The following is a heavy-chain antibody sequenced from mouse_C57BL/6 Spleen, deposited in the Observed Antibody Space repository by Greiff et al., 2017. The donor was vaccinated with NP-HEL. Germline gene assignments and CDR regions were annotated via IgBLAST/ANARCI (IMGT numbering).Heavy chain of an antibody. CDR2: ISSGGDYI. J-gene: IGHJ3*01. CDR1: GFTFSSYA. D-gene: IGHD2-4*01. Sequence: EVNVVESGEGLVKPGGSLKLSCAASGFTFSSYAMSWVRQTPEKRLEWVAYISSGGDYIYYADTVKGRFTISRDNARNTLYLQMSSLKSEDTAMYYCTRDRGSYYDYDSWFAYWGQGTLVTVSA. V-gene: IGHV5-9-1*02. CDR3: TRDRGSYYDYDSWFAY.